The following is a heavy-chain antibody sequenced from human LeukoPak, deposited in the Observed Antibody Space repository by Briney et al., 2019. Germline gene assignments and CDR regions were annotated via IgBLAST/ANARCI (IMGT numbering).Heavy chain of an antibody. CDR1: GYTFTSYD. CDR3: ARGADSRWPSAAFDP. Sequence: ASVKVSCKAFGYTFTSYDINWVRQATGQGLEWMGWMSPNSGDTGYAQKFQGRVTMARDTSISTAYMEVSSLTSEDTAVYYCARGADSRWPSAAFDPWGQGTLVTVSS. V-gene: IGHV1-8*01. CDR2: MSPNSGDT. D-gene: IGHD6-25*01. J-gene: IGHJ5*02.